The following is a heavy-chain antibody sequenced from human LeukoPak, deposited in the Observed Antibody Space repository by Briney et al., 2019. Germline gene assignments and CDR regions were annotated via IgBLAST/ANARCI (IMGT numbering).Heavy chain of an antibody. V-gene: IGHV6-1*01. CDR1: GDSVSSNSAA. CDR3: ARVSSGWDEGFDY. D-gene: IGHD6-19*01. J-gene: IGHJ4*02. Sequence: SQTLXLTFAISGDSVSSNSAAWNWVRQSPSRGLEWLGRTYYRSKWYNDYAVSVKSRITIHPDTSKNPFSLQLNSVTPEDTAAYYCARVSSGWDEGFDYWGQGTLVTVSS. CDR2: TYYRSKWYN.